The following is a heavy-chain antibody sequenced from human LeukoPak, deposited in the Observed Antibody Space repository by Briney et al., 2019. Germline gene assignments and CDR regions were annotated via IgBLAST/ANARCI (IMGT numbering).Heavy chain of an antibody. CDR3: ARDRIVGATNYYVDV. CDR1: GYTFTGYY. CDR2: INPNSGGT. V-gene: IGHV1-2*02. Sequence: ASVKVSCKASGYTFTGYYMHWVRQAPGQGLEWMGGINPNSGGTNYAQKFQGRVTMTRDTSISTAYMELSRLRSDDTAVYYCARDRIVGATNYYVDVWGKGTTVTISS. J-gene: IGHJ6*03. D-gene: IGHD1-26*01.